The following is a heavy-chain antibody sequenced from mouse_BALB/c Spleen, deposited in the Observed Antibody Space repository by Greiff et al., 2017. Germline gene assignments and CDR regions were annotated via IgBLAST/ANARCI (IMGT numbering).Heavy chain of an antibody. CDR3: ARSDYGNYYFDY. D-gene: IGHD2-1*01. CDR2: INPSTGYT. J-gene: IGHJ2*01. V-gene: IGHV1-7*01. CDR1: GYPFTSYW. Sequence: VQLQQSGAELAKPGASVKMSCKASGYPFTSYWMHWVKQRPGQGLEWIGYINPSTGYTEYNQKFKDKATLTADKSSSTAYMQLRSLTSEDSAVYYCARSDYGNYYFDYWGQGTTLTVSS.